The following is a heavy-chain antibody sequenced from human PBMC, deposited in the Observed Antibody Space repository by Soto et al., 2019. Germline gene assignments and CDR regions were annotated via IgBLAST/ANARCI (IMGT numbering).Heavy chain of an antibody. CDR3: VRGTSAWKGVDV. CDR1: GFLFRSYW. D-gene: IGHD1-1*01. CDR2: IRPDGSNT. V-gene: IGHV3-74*01. Sequence: EVQLVESGGDLVQPGASLRLSCVPSGFLFRSYWMHWVRQTPAKGLVWVSEIRPDGSNTNYADSVRGRFTMSGDNAKNALYLQMNSMRVEDTGVYYCVRGTSAWKGVDVWGQGTTVIVSS. J-gene: IGHJ6*02.